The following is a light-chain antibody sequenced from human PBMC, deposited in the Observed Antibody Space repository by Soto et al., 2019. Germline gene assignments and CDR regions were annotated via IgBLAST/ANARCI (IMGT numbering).Light chain of an antibody. J-gene: IGLJ2*01. CDR3: QSYDSSLSAVV. V-gene: IGLV1-40*01. CDR2: GNS. CDR1: SSNIGAGYD. Sequence: HSVLTQPPSVSGAPGQRVTISCTGSSSNIGAGYDVHWYQQLPGTAPKLLIYGNSNRPSGVPDRFSGSKSGTSASLAITGLQAEDEADYYCQSYDSSLSAVVFGSGTKVIVL.